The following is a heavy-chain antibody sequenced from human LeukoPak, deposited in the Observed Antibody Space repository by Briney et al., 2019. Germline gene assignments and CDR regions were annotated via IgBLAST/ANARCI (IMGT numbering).Heavy chain of an antibody. J-gene: IGHJ5*02. CDR3: AKLRFRSIAAAGTNNWFDP. V-gene: IGHV3-23*01. CDR2: ISGSGGST. Sequence: PGGSLRLSCAASGFTVSSDYMSWVRQAPGKGLEWVSAISGSGGSTYYADSVKGRFTISRDNSKYTLYLQMNSLRAEDTAVYYCAKLRFRSIAAAGTNNWFDPWGQGTLVTVSS. CDR1: GFTVSSDY. D-gene: IGHD6-13*01.